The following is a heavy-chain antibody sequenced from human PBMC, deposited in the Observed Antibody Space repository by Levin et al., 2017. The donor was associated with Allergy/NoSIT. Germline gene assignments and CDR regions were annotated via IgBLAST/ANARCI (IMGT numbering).Heavy chain of an antibody. CDR3: AREWVGYGSGHPYYYCGMDG. Sequence: GGSLRLSCAASGFTFSSYAMHWVRQAPGKGLEWVAVISYDGSNKYYADSVKGRFTISRDNSKNTLYLQMNSLRAEDTAVYYWAREWVGYGSGHPYYYCGMDGWGQGTTVTVS. CDR1: GFTFSSYA. D-gene: IGHD3-10*01. CDR2: ISYDGSNK. V-gene: IGHV3-30*04. J-gene: IGHJ6*02.